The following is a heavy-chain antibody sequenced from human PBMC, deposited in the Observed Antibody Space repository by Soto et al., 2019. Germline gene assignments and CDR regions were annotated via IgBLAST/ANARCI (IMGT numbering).Heavy chain of an antibody. D-gene: IGHD3-9*01. Sequence: SETLSLTCTVSGGSISRGGYYWSWIRQDPGKGLEWIGYIYYSGSTYYNPSLKSRVTISVDTSKNQFSLKLRSVTAADTAVYYCARDSLTGRYGMDVWGQGTTVTVSS. J-gene: IGHJ6*02. CDR3: ARDSLTGRYGMDV. V-gene: IGHV4-31*03. CDR2: IYYSGST. CDR1: GGSISRGGYY.